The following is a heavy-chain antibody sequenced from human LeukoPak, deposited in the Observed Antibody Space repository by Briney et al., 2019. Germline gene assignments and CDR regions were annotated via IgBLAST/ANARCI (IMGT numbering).Heavy chain of an antibody. Sequence: PSEILSLTCAVYGGSFSGYYWSWIRQPPGKGLEWIGEINHSGSTNYNPSLKSRVTISVDTSKNQFSLKLSSVTAADTAVYYCARDLWFGESTWGQGTLVTVSS. D-gene: IGHD3-10*01. CDR2: INHSGST. CDR1: GGSFSGYY. V-gene: IGHV4-34*01. J-gene: IGHJ5*02. CDR3: ARDLWFGEST.